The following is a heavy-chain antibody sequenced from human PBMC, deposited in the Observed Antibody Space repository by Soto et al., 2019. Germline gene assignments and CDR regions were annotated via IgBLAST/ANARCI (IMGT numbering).Heavy chain of an antibody. J-gene: IGHJ4*02. Sequence: VGSLRLSCAASGFTFSRYWMGWVRQAPGKGLEWVANIKSDGSERYYVDSVKGRFTISRDNAKNSLFLQMNSLRAEDTAVYYCARHGHSSDYWGQGTLVTVSS. CDR3: ARHGHSSDY. CDR2: IKSDGSER. V-gene: IGHV3-7*01. D-gene: IGHD5-18*01. CDR1: GFTFSRYW.